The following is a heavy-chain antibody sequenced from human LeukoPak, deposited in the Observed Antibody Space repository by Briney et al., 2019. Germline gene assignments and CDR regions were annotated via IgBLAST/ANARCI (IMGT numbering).Heavy chain of an antibody. CDR3: ARSGRDGYNPLDY. D-gene: IGHD5-24*01. V-gene: IGHV3-23*01. Sequence: GGSLRLSCAASGFTFTSYAMSWVRQAPGKGLEWVSMISGSGGSTFYADSVKDRFTISRDNSKSTVYMQMNGLRAEDTAVYYCARSGRDGYNPLDYWGQGILVTVSS. CDR2: ISGSGGST. J-gene: IGHJ4*02. CDR1: GFTFTSYA.